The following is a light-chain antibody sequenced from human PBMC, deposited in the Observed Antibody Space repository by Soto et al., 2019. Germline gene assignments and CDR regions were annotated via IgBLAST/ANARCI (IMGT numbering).Light chain of an antibody. CDR2: EVS. J-gene: IGLJ1*01. Sequence: QSVLTQPASVSGSPGQSIAISCTGTSSDVGAYNYVSWYQQYPGKVPKLIIFEVSNRPSGVSNRFSGSKSGNTASLTVSGLQAADEGDYFCKSYAGSNTYVFGSGTKVTVL. V-gene: IGLV2-14*01. CDR3: KSYAGSNTYV. CDR1: SSDVGAYNY.